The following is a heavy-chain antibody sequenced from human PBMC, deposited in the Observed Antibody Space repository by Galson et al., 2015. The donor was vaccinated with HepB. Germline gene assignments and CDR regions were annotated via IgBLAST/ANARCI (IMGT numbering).Heavy chain of an antibody. CDR1: GGSISSYY. CDR2: IYYSGST. V-gene: IGHV4-59*01. J-gene: IGHJ3*02. Sequence: TLSLTCTVSGGSISSYYWSWIRQPPGKGLEWIGYIYYSGSTNYNPSLKSRVTISVDTSKNQFSLKLSSVTAADTAVYYCARDTQWQVRAFDIWGQGTMVTVSS. CDR3: ARDTQWQVRAFDI. D-gene: IGHD6-19*01.